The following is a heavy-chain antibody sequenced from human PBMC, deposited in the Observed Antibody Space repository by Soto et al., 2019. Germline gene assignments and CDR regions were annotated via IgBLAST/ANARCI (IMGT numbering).Heavy chain of an antibody. V-gene: IGHV4-59*01. J-gene: IGHJ4*02. CDR2: ISDSGST. D-gene: IGHD5-12*01. Sequence: SETLSLTCTVSCGSLDDFYWSWIRQPPGKAPEWIAYISDSGSTNYNPSLRSRVTISVDTSNNQFSLKLTSVTAADTAVYYCARDGYNSYYFDFWGQGTLVTVSS. CDR3: ARDGYNSYYFDF. CDR1: CGSLDDFY.